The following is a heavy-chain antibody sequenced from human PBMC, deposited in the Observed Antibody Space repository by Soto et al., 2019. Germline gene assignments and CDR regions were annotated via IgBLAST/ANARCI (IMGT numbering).Heavy chain of an antibody. CDR3: ARHREYSGYDSFSPFDY. J-gene: IGHJ4*02. V-gene: IGHV4-39*01. D-gene: IGHD5-12*01. CDR1: GGSISSSSYY. CDR2: IYYSGST. Sequence: SETLSLTCTVSGGSISSSSYYWGWIRQPPGKGLEWIGSIYYSGSTYYNPSLKSRVTISVDTSKNQFSLKLSSVTAADTAVYYCARHREYSGYDSFSPFDYWGQGTLVTVSS.